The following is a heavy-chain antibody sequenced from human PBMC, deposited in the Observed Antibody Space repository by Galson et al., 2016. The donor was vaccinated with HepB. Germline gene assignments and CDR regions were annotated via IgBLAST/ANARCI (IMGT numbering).Heavy chain of an antibody. V-gene: IGHV4-34*01. CDR1: GGSFSGYY. CDR3: GKGAYAALRVRSYYSTMDV. Sequence: SETLSLTCAVYGGSFSGYYWTWIRQSPGKGLEWIGDMNHGGRRNSNPSLKSRVTISVDTSKNQFSLKLSSVTAANTAVYFCGKGAYAALRVRSYYSTMDVWGQGTTVTVSS. CDR2: MNHGGRR. J-gene: IGHJ6*02. D-gene: IGHD6-6*01.